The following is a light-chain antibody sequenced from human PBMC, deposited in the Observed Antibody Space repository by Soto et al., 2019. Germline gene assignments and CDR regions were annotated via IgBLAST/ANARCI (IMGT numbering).Light chain of an antibody. CDR2: DVY. CDR3: CSYAGTFTYV. Sequence: QSALTQPRSVSASPGQSVTISCTGTSSDVGTYSYVSWYQQHPGKPPKLMIFDVYKRPSGVPDRFSGSKSGNTASLTLSGLQAEDEADYFCCSYAGTFTYVFXTGTKVTVL. J-gene: IGLJ1*01. CDR1: SSDVGTYSY. V-gene: IGLV2-11*01.